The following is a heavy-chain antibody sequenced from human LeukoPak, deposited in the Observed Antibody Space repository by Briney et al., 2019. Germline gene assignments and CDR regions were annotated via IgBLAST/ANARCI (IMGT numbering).Heavy chain of an antibody. CDR3: ARDRWNYYYGMDV. CDR1: GFTFSTHA. D-gene: IGHD3-16*02. CDR2: IWYDGSNK. Sequence: GGSLRLSCAVTGFTFSTHAMTWVRQAPGKGLEWVAVIWYDGSNKYYADSVKGRFTISRDNSKNTLYLQMNSLRAEDTAVYYCARDRWNYYYGMDVWGQGTTVTVSS. V-gene: IGHV3-33*08. J-gene: IGHJ6*02.